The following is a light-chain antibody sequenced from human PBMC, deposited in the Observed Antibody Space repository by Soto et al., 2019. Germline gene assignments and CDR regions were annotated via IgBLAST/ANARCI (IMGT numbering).Light chain of an antibody. J-gene: IGKJ4*01. CDR1: QSVVSK. Sequence: EIVMTHSPATLSVSPGERATLSCRASQSVVSKLAWYQQKPGQAPRLIIYGASTRATGIPARFSGSGSGTEFTLTISSLQSEDSAFYYCQEYYNWRRSTFGGGTKVDIK. CDR3: QEYYNWRRST. V-gene: IGKV3-15*01. CDR2: GAS.